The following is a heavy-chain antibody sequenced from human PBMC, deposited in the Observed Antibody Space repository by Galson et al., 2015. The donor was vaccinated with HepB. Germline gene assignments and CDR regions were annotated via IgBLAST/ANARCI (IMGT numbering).Heavy chain of an antibody. J-gene: IGHJ4*02. D-gene: IGHD2-2*01. V-gene: IGHV1-18*01. CDR3: ARGEEGSTRPTTLDY. CDR2: ISAYNGNT. CDR1: GYTFTSYG. Sequence: SVKVSCKASGYTFTSYGISWVRQAPGQGLEWMGWISAYNGNTNYAQKLQGRVTMTTDTSTSTAYMELRSLRSDDTAVYYCARGEEGSTRPTTLDYWGQGTLVTVSS.